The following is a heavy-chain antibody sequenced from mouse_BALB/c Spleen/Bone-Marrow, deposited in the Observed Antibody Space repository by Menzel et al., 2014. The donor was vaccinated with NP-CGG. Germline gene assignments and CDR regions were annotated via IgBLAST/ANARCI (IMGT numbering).Heavy chain of an antibody. CDR2: IYSGGSI. CDR1: GFTFSSYA. V-gene: IGHV5-6-5*01. J-gene: IGHJ3*01. D-gene: IGHD2-13*01. CDR3: ADGDSFAY. Sequence: EVKLVESGGGLVKSGGSLKLSCAASGFTFSSYAMSWVRQTPEKRLEWVASIYSGGSIYYPDSVKGRFTISRDNARNILHLQMSSLRSEDTAMYYCADGDSFAYWGQGTLVTVSA.